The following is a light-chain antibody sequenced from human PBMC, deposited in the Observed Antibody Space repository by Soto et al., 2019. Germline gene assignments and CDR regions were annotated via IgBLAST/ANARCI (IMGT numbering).Light chain of an antibody. J-gene: IGLJ3*02. Sequence: QSALTQPASVSGSPGQSITISCTGTSSDVGGYNYVSWYQQHPGKVPKLMIYEVSDRPSGVSNRFSGSKSGNTASLTISGLRAEDEADYYCTSYTSTSTWVFGGGTKLTVL. CDR2: EVS. CDR1: SSDVGGYNY. CDR3: TSYTSTSTWV. V-gene: IGLV2-14*01.